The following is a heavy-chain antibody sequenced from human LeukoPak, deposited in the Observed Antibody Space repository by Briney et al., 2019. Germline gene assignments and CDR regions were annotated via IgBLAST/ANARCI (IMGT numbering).Heavy chain of an antibody. Sequence: GGPLRLSCAASGFTFSSYAMSWVRQAPGKGLEWVSAISGSGGSTYYADSVKGRFTISRDNSKNTLYLQMNSLRAEDTAVYYCAKDLDYGDYIDYWGQGTLVTVSS. CDR1: GFTFSSYA. D-gene: IGHD4-17*01. CDR3: AKDLDYGDYIDY. J-gene: IGHJ4*02. CDR2: ISGSGGST. V-gene: IGHV3-23*01.